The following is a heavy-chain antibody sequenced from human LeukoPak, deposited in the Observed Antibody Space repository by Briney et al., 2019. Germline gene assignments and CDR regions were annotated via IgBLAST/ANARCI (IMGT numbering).Heavy chain of an antibody. CDR2: ISGSGGST. CDR1: GFTFSSYA. V-gene: IGHV3-23*01. CDR3: AKDRSVVVPAATLDY. J-gene: IGHJ4*02. D-gene: IGHD2-2*01. Sequence: GGSLGLSCAASGFTFSSYAMSWVRQAPGKGLEWVSAISGSGGSTYYADSVKGRFTISRDNSKNTLYLQMNSLRAEDTAVYYCAKDRSVVVPAATLDYWGQGTLVTVSS.